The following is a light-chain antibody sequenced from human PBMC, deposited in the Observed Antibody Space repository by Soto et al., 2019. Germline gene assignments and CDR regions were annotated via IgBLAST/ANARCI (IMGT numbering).Light chain of an antibody. CDR1: QSVSSSY. Sequence: EIVLPQSQGTLSLSPGERATLSCMASQSVSSSYLAWYQQKPGQAPRLLIYGASSRATGIPDRFSGSGSGTDFTLTISRLEPEDFAVYYCQQYGSSPRTFGQGTKVDIK. V-gene: IGKV3-20*01. CDR2: GAS. CDR3: QQYGSSPRT. J-gene: IGKJ1*01.